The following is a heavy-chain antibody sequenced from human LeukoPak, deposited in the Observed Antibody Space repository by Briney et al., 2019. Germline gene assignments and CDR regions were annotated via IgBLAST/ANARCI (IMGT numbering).Heavy chain of an antibody. D-gene: IGHD6-13*01. CDR2: IYYSGST. J-gene: IGHJ5*02. Sequence: PSETLSLTCTVSGGSISSYYWSWIRQPPGEGVEWIGYIYYSGSTNYNPSLKSRVTISVDTSKNQFSLKLSSVTAADTAVYYCARGTEQPTPFDPWGQGTLVTVSS. CDR3: ARGTEQPTPFDP. V-gene: IGHV4-59*01. CDR1: GGSISSYY.